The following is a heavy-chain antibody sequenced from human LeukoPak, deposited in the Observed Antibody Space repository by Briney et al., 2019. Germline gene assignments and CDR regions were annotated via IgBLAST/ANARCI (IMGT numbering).Heavy chain of an antibody. Sequence: ASVKVSCKASGYTFTGYYMHWVRQAPGQGLEWMGRINPNSGGTNYAQKFQGRVTMTRDTSISTAYMELSRLRSDDMAVYYCARTWDDYDFWSGYYWYWGQGTLVTVSS. CDR2: INPNSGGT. D-gene: IGHD3-3*01. CDR1: GYTFTGYY. CDR3: ARTWDDYDFWSGYYWY. V-gene: IGHV1-2*06. J-gene: IGHJ4*02.